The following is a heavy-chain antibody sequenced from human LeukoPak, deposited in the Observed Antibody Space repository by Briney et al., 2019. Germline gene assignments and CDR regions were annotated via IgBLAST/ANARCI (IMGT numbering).Heavy chain of an antibody. D-gene: IGHD3-10*02. CDR3: ARRAPRFGRYMDV. CDR2: INHSGST. V-gene: IGHV4-34*01. CDR1: GGSFSGYY. J-gene: IGHJ6*03. Sequence: PSETLSLTCAVYGGSFSGYYWSLIRQPPGKGLEWIGEINHSGSTNYNPSLKSRVTISVDTSKNQFSLKLSSVTAADTAVYYCARRAPRFGRYMDVWGKGTTVTVSS.